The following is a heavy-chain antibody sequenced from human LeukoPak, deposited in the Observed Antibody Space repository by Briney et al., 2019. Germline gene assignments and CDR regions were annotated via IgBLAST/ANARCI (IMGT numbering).Heavy chain of an antibody. V-gene: IGHV1-18*01. D-gene: IGHD6-6*01. J-gene: IGHJ3*02. CDR3: ATQGSPKLVDAFDI. Sequence: ASAKVSCKASGYTFTSYGISWVRQAPGQGLEWMGWISAYNGNTNYAQKLQGRVTMTEDTSTDTAYMELSSLRSEDTAVYYCATQGSPKLVDAFDIWGQGTMVTVSS. CDR1: GYTFTSYG. CDR2: ISAYNGNT.